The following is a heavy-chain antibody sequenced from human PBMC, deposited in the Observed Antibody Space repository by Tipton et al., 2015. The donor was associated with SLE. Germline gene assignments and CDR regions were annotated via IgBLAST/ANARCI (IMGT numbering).Heavy chain of an antibody. V-gene: IGHV3-64*02. D-gene: IGHD1-26*01. CDR1: GFVFSRYT. CDR3: VREDAVGTADY. J-gene: IGHJ4*02. CDR2: ISGDGGRT. Sequence: SLRLSCAASGFVFSRYTMHWIRQVPGKGPQSVSAISGDGGRTHYVDSLEGRFIVSRDNSKNTLFLQMGSLRPEDTGVYFCVREDAVGTADYWGQGTLVAVSS.